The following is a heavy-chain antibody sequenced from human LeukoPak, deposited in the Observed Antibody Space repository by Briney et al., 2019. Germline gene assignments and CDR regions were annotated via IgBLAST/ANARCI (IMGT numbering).Heavy chain of an antibody. J-gene: IGHJ4*02. Sequence: SVEVSCKASGGTFISYAISWVRQAPGQGLEWMGGIIPIFGTANYAQKFQGRVTITTDESTSTAYMELSSLRSEDTAVYYCARDRDWNGDRVYFDYWGQGTLVTVSS. V-gene: IGHV1-69*05. D-gene: IGHD1-1*01. CDR1: GGTFISYA. CDR3: ARDRDWNGDRVYFDY. CDR2: IIPIFGTA.